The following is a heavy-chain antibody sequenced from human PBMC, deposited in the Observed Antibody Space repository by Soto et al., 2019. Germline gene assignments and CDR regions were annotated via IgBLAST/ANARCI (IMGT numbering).Heavy chain of an antibody. Sequence: SETLSLTCAVSGGSISSGGYSWSWIRQPPGKGLEWIGYIYHSGSTYYTPSLKSRVTISVDRSKNQFSLKLSSVTAADTAVYYCAGSTVTTFYFDYWGQGTLVTVSS. CDR2: IYHSGST. J-gene: IGHJ4*02. D-gene: IGHD4-17*01. V-gene: IGHV4-30-2*01. CDR1: GGSISSGGYS. CDR3: AGSTVTTFYFDY.